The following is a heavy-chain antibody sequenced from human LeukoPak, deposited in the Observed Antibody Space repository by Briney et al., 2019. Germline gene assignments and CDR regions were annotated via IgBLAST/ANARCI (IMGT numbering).Heavy chain of an antibody. CDR1: GGSISSYY. J-gene: IGHJ6*02. CDR2: IYYSGST. V-gene: IGHV4-59*12. CDR3: ARGPYDFWSGPLSYYGMDV. D-gene: IGHD3-3*01. Sequence: QTSETLSLTCTVSGGSISSYYWSWIRQPPGKGLEWIGYIYYSGSTNYNPSLKSRVTISVDTSKNQFSLRLSSVTAADTAVYYCARGPYDFWSGPLSYYGMDVWGQGTTVTVSS.